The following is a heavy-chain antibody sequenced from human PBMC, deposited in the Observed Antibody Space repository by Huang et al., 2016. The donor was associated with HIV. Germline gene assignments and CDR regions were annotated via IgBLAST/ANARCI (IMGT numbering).Heavy chain of an antibody. CDR3: ARLGYHNDGRGFSNAFDI. Sequence: EVQLVESGGGLVKPGGSLRLSCEATGFRFCSYSMNWVRQASGMGLEWVSAMTAGSSCMNYADSLKGRCTVYRDNGKNSLYLQIDNLRAEDTAIYYCARLGYHNDGRGFSNAFDIWGPGTVVTVFS. CDR1: GFRFCSYS. V-gene: IGHV3-21*06. CDR2: MTAGSSCM. D-gene: IGHD3-22*01. J-gene: IGHJ3*02.